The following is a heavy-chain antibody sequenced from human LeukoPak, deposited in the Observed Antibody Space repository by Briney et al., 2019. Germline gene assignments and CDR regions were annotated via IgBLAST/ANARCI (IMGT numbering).Heavy chain of an antibody. J-gene: IGHJ4*02. CDR3: AKDFEAHDLRPIGY. CDR1: GFTFSSYA. Sequence: GGSLRLSCAASGFTFSSYAMHWVRQAPGKGLEWVAVISYGGDNKYYADSVKGRFTISRENSKNTLYLQMNSLRAEDTAVYYGAKDFEAHDLRPIGYWGQGTLVTVSS. D-gene: IGHD3-3*01. V-gene: IGHV3-30*01. CDR2: ISYGGDNK.